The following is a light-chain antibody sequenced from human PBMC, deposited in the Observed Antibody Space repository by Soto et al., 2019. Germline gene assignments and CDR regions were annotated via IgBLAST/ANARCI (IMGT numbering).Light chain of an antibody. CDR1: SSDVGGYNY. CDR2: DVS. Sequence: QSALTQPASVSGSPGQSITTSCTGTSSDVGGYNYVSWYQQEPGKAPKLMICDVSNRPSGVSNRFSGSKSGNTASLTISGLQAEDEADYYCSSYTSGTTFVFGTGTKVTVL. V-gene: IGLV2-14*01. J-gene: IGLJ1*01. CDR3: SSYTSGTTFV.